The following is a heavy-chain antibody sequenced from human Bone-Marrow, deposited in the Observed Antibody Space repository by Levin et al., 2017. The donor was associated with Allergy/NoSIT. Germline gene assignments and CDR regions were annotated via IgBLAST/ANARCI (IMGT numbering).Heavy chain of an antibody. Sequence: GGSLRLSCATSGFTFSSFEMDWVRQAPGKGLEWVSYISSSGSTVSYADSVKGRFTITRDNTNNSVSLQMNSLRAEDTAVYYCARGTYYYDSSGSDYWGQGTLVTVSS. CDR3: ARGTYYYDSSGSDY. D-gene: IGHD3-22*01. CDR2: ISSSGSTV. CDR1: GFTFSSFE. V-gene: IGHV3-48*03. J-gene: IGHJ4*02.